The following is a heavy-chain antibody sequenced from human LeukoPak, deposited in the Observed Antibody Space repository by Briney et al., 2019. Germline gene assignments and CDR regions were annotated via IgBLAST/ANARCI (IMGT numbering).Heavy chain of an antibody. CDR2: IYSGGST. CDR3: AGNYYVEYFDI. V-gene: IGHV3-66*02. J-gene: IGHJ3*02. CDR1: GFTVSSNY. Sequence: PGGSLRLSGAASGFTVSSNYMSWVRQAPGKGLEWVSVIYSGGSTYYADSVKGRFTISRDNSKNTLYLQMNSLRAEDTAVYYCAGNYYVEYFDIWGQGTMVTVSS. D-gene: IGHD3-10*02.